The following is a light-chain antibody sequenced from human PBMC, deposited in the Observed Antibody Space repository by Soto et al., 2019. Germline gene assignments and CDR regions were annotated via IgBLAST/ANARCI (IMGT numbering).Light chain of an antibody. Sequence: EIQMTQSPSSLSASVGDRVTITCRASQGIRNDLGWYQQKPGKAPKLLIYAASSLQSGVPSRFSGSGSGTDFTLTISSLQPEDFATYYCQQSYSAPPWTFGQGTKVDNK. CDR1: QGIRND. J-gene: IGKJ1*01. CDR3: QQSYSAPPWT. V-gene: IGKV1-39*01. CDR2: AAS.